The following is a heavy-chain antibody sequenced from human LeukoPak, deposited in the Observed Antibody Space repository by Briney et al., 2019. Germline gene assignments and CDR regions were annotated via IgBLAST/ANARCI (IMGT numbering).Heavy chain of an antibody. CDR2: IYTGDSDT. V-gene: IGHV5-51*01. CDR3: ARLPSLVAGYYFDY. J-gene: IGHJ4*02. D-gene: IGHD6-19*01. Sequence: GGSLKISCKGSGYRFTNYWIGWVRQMPGEGLEWMGVIYTGDSDTRYSPSFQGQVTISADKSISAAYLQWSSLKASDTAMYYCARLPSLVAGYYFDYWGQGTLVTVSS. CDR1: GYRFTNYW.